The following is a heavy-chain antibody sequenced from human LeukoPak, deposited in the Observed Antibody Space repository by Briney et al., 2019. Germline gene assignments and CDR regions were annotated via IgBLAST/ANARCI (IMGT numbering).Heavy chain of an antibody. J-gene: IGHJ6*03. Sequence: KTGGSLRLSCAASGFTFNDAWMSWIRQPPGKGLEWIGYIYYSGSTNYNPSLKSRVTISVDTSKNQFSLKLSSVTAADTAVYYCARVGGVDTAMELYYYYYMDVWGKGTTVTVSS. CDR2: IYYSGST. D-gene: IGHD5-18*01. V-gene: IGHV4-59*01. CDR3: ARVGGVDTAMELYYYYYMDV. CDR1: GFTFNDAW.